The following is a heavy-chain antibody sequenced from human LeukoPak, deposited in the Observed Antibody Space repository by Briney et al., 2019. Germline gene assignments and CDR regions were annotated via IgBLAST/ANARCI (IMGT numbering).Heavy chain of an antibody. J-gene: IGHJ4*02. Sequence: GGSLRLSCAASGFTISTYYMSWIRQAPGKGLEWVSYISSSGSTIYYADSVKGRFTISRDNAKNSLYLQMNSLRAEDTAVYYCARTPPTDCSSTSCYPPYYFDYWGQGTLVTVSS. V-gene: IGHV3-11*04. CDR1: GFTISTYY. CDR3: ARTPPTDCSSTSCYPPYYFDY. D-gene: IGHD2-2*01. CDR2: ISSSGSTI.